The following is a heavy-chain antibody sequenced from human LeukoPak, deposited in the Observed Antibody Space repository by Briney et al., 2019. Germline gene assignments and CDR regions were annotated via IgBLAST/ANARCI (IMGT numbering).Heavy chain of an antibody. D-gene: IGHD3-10*01. CDR3: ARTDLRGSGSSY. J-gene: IGHJ4*02. CDR1: GGTFSSYA. Sequence: ASVKVSCKASGGTFSSYAISWVRQAPGQGLEWMGGIIPIFGTANYAQKFQGRVTITADKSTSTAYMELSSLRSEDTAVYYCARTDLRGSGSSYWGQGTLVTVSS. CDR2: IIPIFGTA. V-gene: IGHV1-69*06.